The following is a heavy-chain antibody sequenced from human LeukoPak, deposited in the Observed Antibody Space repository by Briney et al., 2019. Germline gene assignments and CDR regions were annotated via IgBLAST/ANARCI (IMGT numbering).Heavy chain of an antibody. D-gene: IGHD5-18*01. CDR3: ARSVDLEDTAMVTGY. Sequence: GASVTVSCKASGYTFTGYYMHWVRQAPGQGLEWMGWINPNSGGTNYAQKFQGRVTMTRDTSISTAYMELSRLRSDDTAVYYCARSVDLEDTAMVTGYWGQGTLVTVSS. CDR1: GYTFTGYY. J-gene: IGHJ4*02. V-gene: IGHV1-2*02. CDR2: INPNSGGT.